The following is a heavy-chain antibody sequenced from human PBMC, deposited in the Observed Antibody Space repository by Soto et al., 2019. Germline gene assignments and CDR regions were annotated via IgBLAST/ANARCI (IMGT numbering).Heavy chain of an antibody. V-gene: IGHV1-18*01. CDR1: GYTFTSYG. CDR3: ARADITMVRGVIFSRSKFDY. CDR2: ISAYNGNT. D-gene: IGHD3-10*01. Sequence: VASVKVSCKASGYTFTSYGISWVRQAPGQGLEWMGWISAYNGNTNYAQNLQGRVTMTTDTSTSTAYMELRSLRSDDTAVYYCARADITMVRGVIFSRSKFDYWGQGTLVTVSS. J-gene: IGHJ4*02.